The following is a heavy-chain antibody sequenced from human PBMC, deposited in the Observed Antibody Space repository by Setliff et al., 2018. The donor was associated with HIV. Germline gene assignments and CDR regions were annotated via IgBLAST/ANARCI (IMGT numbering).Heavy chain of an antibody. J-gene: IGHJ4*02. CDR3: ARGKTWLRFLDY. Sequence: ASVKVSCKASGYNLHNYGITWVRQAPGQGLEWMGWINTHTGNTNSAQRLQGRVTMTTDTSTSTAYMELRSLRSDDTAVYYCARGKTWLRFLDYWGQGTLVTV. D-gene: IGHD5-12*01. CDR1: GYNLHNYG. CDR2: INTHTGNT. V-gene: IGHV1-18*01.